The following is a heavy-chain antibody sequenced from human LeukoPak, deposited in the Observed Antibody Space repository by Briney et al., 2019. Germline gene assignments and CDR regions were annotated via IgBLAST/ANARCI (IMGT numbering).Heavy chain of an antibody. CDR3: AKNRRCSSTSCYEFYFDY. Sequence: PGGSLRLSCAASGFTFSSYGMHWVRQAPGKGLEWVAFIRYDGSNKYYADSVKGRFTISRDNSKNTLYLQMNGLRAEDTAVYYCAKNRRCSSTSCYEFYFDYWGQGTLVTVSS. CDR1: GFTFSSYG. V-gene: IGHV3-30*02. D-gene: IGHD2-2*01. CDR2: IRYDGSNK. J-gene: IGHJ4*02.